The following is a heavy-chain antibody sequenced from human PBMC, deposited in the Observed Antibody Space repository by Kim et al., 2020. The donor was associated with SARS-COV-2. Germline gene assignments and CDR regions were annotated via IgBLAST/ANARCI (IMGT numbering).Heavy chain of an antibody. CDR3: ARGGSGSLDY. V-gene: IGHV3-74*01. CDR1: GFTFSRYW. CDR2: INGDGRST. D-gene: IGHD1-26*01. Sequence: GGSLRLSCAASGFTFSRYWMHWVRQAPGKGLVWVSHINGDGRSTSYADSVKGRVTISRDNAKNTLSLQMNSLRAEDTAVYYCARGGSGSLDYWGQGTLVT. J-gene: IGHJ4*02.